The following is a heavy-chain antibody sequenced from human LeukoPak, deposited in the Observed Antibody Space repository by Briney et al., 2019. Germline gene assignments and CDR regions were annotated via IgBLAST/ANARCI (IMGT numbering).Heavy chain of an antibody. CDR3: ARAGLLNYFDY. J-gene: IGHJ4*02. CDR1: GFTFSNYA. D-gene: IGHD2-15*01. V-gene: IGHV3-21*01. Sequence: RAGGSLRLSCAASGFTFSNYAIHWVRQAPGKGLEWVSSISSSSSYIYYADSVKGRFTISRDNAKNSLYLQMNSLRAEDTAVYYCARAGLLNYFDYWGQGTLVTVSS. CDR2: ISSSSSYI.